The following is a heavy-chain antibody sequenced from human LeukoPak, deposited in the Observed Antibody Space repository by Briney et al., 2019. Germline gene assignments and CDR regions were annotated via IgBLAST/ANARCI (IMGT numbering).Heavy chain of an antibody. Sequence: GGSLRLSCAASGFTFSSYGMHWVRQAPGKGLEWVAVIWYDGSNKYYADSVKGRFTISRDNSKNTLYLQMNSLSAEDTAVYYCARDGYYYDSSGYPYFDYWGQGTLVTVSS. D-gene: IGHD3-22*01. CDR3: ARDGYYYDSSGYPYFDY. CDR1: GFTFSSYG. V-gene: IGHV3-33*01. CDR2: IWYDGSNK. J-gene: IGHJ4*02.